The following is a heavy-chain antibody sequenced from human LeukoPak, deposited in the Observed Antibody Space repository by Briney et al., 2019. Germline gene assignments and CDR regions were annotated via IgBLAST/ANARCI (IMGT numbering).Heavy chain of an antibody. Sequence: KSSETLSLTCAVYGGSFSGYYWSWIRQPPGKGLEWIGEINHSGSTNYNPSLKSRVTISADTSKNQFSLKLSSVTAADTAVYYCASGYSSSWYRTNWFDPWGQGTLVTVSS. CDR1: GGSFSGYY. J-gene: IGHJ5*02. CDR3: ASGYSSSWYRTNWFDP. CDR2: INHSGST. V-gene: IGHV4-34*01. D-gene: IGHD6-13*01.